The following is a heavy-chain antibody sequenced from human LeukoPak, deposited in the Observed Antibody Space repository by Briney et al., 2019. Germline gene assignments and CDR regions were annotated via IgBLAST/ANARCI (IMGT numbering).Heavy chain of an antibody. D-gene: IGHD3-22*01. CDR1: GFTFSNYA. J-gene: IGHJ1*01. Sequence: GGSLRLSCAASGFTFSNYAITWVRQAPGKGLEWVSTISSSGSNTYYADSVKGRFTISRDNSKNTLYLQMNSLRAEDTAVYYCAKDGHYDSSGFTLQYWGQGTLVTVSS. V-gene: IGHV3-23*01. CDR3: AKDGHYDSSGFTLQY. CDR2: ISSSGSNT.